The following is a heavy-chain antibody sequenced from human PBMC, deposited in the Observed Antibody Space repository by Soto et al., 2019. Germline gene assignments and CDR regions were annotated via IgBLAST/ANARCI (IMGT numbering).Heavy chain of an antibody. CDR3: ARVGGVAARNFDY. CDR2: LYYSGNT. J-gene: IGHJ4*02. Sequence: WETLSLTCTASGGSISPFYLSWVRQPPGKGLEWIGYLYYSGNTNYNPSLKSRVTISVDASKNQVSLKLTSVTAADTAVYYCARVGGVAARNFDYWGQGSVVTVSS. D-gene: IGHD2-15*01. CDR1: GGSISPFY. V-gene: IGHV4-59*01.